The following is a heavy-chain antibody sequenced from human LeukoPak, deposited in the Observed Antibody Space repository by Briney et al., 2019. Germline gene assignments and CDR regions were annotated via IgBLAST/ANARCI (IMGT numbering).Heavy chain of an antibody. Sequence: ASVKVSCKASGHTFTSYGISWVRQAPGQGLEWMGWISAYNGNTNYAQKLQGRVTMTTDTSTSTAYMELRSLRSDDTAVYYCARWSYYGSGGYYNDDYWGQGTLVTVSS. CDR2: ISAYNGNT. J-gene: IGHJ4*02. CDR3: ARWSYYGSGGYYNDDY. V-gene: IGHV1-18*01. D-gene: IGHD3-10*01. CDR1: GHTFTSYG.